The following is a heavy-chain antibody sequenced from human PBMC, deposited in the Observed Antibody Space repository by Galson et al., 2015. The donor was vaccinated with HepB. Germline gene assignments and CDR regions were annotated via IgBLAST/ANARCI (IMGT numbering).Heavy chain of an antibody. V-gene: IGHV3-23*01. CDR1: GFTFSSYA. D-gene: IGHD3-10*01. Sequence: SLRLSCAASGFTFSSYAMSWVRQAPGKGLEWVSAISGSGGSTYYADSVKGRFTNSRDNSKNTLYLQMNSLRAEDTAVYYCAKSAYYGSGSYLNWFDPWGQGTLVTVSS. J-gene: IGHJ5*02. CDR2: ISGSGGST. CDR3: AKSAYYGSGSYLNWFDP.